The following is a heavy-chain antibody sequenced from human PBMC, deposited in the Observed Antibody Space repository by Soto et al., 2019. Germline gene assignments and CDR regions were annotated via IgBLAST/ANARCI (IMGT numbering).Heavy chain of an antibody. J-gene: IGHJ4*02. CDR1: GFTFSSYA. CDR3: ARRDGYNFDY. V-gene: IGHV3-64*01. CDR2: ISSNGGYT. Sequence: EVQLVESGGGLVQPGGSLRLSCAASGFTFSSYAMHWVRQAPGKGLEYVSAISSNGGYTYYANSVKGRFTISRDNSKNTLYIQMGSLRAEDMAVYYCARRDGYNFDYWGQGTLVTVSS. D-gene: IGHD5-12*01.